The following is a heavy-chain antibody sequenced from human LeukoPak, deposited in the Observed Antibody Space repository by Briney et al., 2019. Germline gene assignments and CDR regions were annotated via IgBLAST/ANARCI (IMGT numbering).Heavy chain of an antibody. J-gene: IGHJ4*02. V-gene: IGHV3-53*05. Sequence: PGGSLRLSCAASGFTVSSNYMSWVRQAPGKGLEWVSVVYSGGSTYYADSVKGRFTISRDNSKNTLYLQMNSLTSEDSAVYSCAKESLGRGSSYGSYFDCWGQGTLVTVSS. D-gene: IGHD1-26*01. CDR3: AKESLGRGSSYGSYFDC. CDR1: GFTVSSNY. CDR2: VYSGGST.